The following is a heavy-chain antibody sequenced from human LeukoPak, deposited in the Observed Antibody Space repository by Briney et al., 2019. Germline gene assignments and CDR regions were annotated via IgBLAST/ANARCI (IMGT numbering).Heavy chain of an antibody. Sequence: GGSLRLSCAASGFTFSGFSMSWVRQNPTKGLEWVANIKQDGSERYYVDSVRGRFTISRDNAKNSLSLQMNNLRVEDTAVYYCARAGRHWHYVYWGQGPVVTVSS. J-gene: IGHJ4*02. CDR3: ARAGRHWHYVY. D-gene: IGHD1-7*01. V-gene: IGHV3-7*01. CDR2: IKQDGSER. CDR1: GFTFSGFS.